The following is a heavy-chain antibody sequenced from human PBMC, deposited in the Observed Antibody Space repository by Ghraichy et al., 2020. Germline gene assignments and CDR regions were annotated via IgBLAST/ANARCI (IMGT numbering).Heavy chain of an antibody. CDR3: ARDLGFGELDC. J-gene: IGHJ4*02. D-gene: IGHD4-17*01. Sequence: GGSLRLSCAVSGFTFRNSWMTWLRQAPGKGLQWVANIEDNGRTKYYVDSVTGRFTISRDNAKNSLYLQMDSLRAEDTAVYYCARDLGFGELDCWGQGTLVTVSS. CDR1: GFTFRNSW. V-gene: IGHV3-7*01. CDR2: IEDNGRTK.